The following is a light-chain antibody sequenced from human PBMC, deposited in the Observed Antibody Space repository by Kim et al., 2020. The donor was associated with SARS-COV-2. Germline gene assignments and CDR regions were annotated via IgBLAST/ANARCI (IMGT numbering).Light chain of an antibody. CDR2: SAS. V-gene: IGKV3-20*01. CDR3: QQYGSSPRGT. Sequence: SPGEEAPLSCRASQRVSSSYLAWYQQKPGQAPRLLNYSASSRATGIPDRFSGSGSGTDFTLTISRLEPEEFAVYYCQQYGSSPRGTFGQGTKLEI. J-gene: IGKJ2*02. CDR1: QRVSSSY.